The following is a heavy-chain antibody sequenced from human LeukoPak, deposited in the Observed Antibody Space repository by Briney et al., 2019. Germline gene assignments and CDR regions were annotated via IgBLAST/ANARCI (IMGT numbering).Heavy chain of an antibody. V-gene: IGHV3-23*01. J-gene: IGHJ4*02. CDR3: AKREKGTTGRFFDY. Sequence: GGSLRLSCAASGFTFTNYAMTWVRQAPGKGLEWVSGISEGVGNTYYADSVKGRFTISRDHSKNALYLQMNSLRAEDTALYYCAKREKGTTGRFFDYWDQGTLVTVSS. CDR2: ISEGVGNT. CDR1: GFTFTNYA. D-gene: IGHD4-17*01.